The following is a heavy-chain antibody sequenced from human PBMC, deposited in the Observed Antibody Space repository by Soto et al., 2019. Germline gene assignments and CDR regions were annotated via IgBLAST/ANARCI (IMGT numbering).Heavy chain of an antibody. CDR1: GFTFSGYY. Sequence: QVQLVESGGGLVKPGGSLRLSCAASGFTFSGYYMSWIRQAPGKGLECISYISSSGGRTKYADSEKGRFTISRDNDKKSLYLQMNLLRAEATALYYCVRESGYYFDYWGQGTLVTVSS. J-gene: IGHJ4*02. CDR3: VRESGYYFDY. V-gene: IGHV3-11*05. D-gene: IGHD1-26*01. CDR2: ISSSGGRT.